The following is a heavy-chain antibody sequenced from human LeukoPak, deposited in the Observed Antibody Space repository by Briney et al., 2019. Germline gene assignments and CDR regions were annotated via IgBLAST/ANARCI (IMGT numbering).Heavy chain of an antibody. Sequence: NPSETLSLTCTVSGGSMSSYYWSWIRQPPGKGLEWIGYIYDSGSTNHNPSLKSRVTISVDTSNNQFSLKLNSVTAADTAVYYCARHGTSGIYRRPFDIWGQGTMVTVSS. CDR1: GGSMSSYY. J-gene: IGHJ3*02. CDR2: IYDSGST. V-gene: IGHV4-59*08. D-gene: IGHD1-26*01. CDR3: ARHGTSGIYRRPFDI.